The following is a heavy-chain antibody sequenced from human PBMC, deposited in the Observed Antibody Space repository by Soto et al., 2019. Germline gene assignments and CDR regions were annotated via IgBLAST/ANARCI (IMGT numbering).Heavy chain of an antibody. D-gene: IGHD3-10*01. CDR3: AREGSRFKYSITYYGADY. J-gene: IGHJ4*02. Sequence: QVQLVQSGAEVKKPGASVKVSCKASGYNFASYGISWVRQAPGQGLEWMGWISGYNGNTNYAQKFQGRLTMTTDTSTNTAYMELRGLRSDDTAVYYCAREGSRFKYSITYYGADYWGQGALVTVSS. V-gene: IGHV1-18*01. CDR1: GYNFASYG. CDR2: ISGYNGNT.